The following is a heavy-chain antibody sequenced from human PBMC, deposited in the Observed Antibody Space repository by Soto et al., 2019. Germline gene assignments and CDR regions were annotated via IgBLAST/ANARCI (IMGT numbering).Heavy chain of an antibody. Sequence: GGSLRLSCAASGFTFSSYAMSWVRQAPGKGLEWVSAISGSGGSTYYADSVKGRFTISRDNSKNTLYLQMNSLRAEDTAVYYCASRGRWELLRSFDYWGQGTLVTVS. CDR2: ISGSGGST. CDR3: ASRGRWELLRSFDY. CDR1: GFTFSSYA. J-gene: IGHJ4*02. D-gene: IGHD1-26*01. V-gene: IGHV3-23*01.